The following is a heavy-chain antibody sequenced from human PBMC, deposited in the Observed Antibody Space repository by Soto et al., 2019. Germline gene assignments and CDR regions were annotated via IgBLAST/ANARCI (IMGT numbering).Heavy chain of an antibody. CDR2: ISYDGSNK. CDR3: AGDRVTMVRGVIITRKGFDY. J-gene: IGHJ4*02. Sequence: QVQLVESGGGVVQPGRSLRLSCAASGFTFSSYAMHWVRQAPGKGLEWVAVISYDGSNKYYADSVKGRFTISRDNSKNTLYLKMNSMRVEDTAVYYCAGDRVTMVRGVIITRKGFDYWGQGTLVTVSS. CDR1: GFTFSSYA. D-gene: IGHD3-10*01. V-gene: IGHV3-30-3*01.